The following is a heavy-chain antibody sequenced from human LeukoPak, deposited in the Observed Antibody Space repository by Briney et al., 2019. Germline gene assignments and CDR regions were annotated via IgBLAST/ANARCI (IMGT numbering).Heavy chain of an antibody. Sequence: GGPLRLSCAASGFRFSNYGMSWVRQAPGKGLEWVLAISGGGGSTSYTDSVKGRFTISRDNGTHSLYLQRNRLKATDTDVYSCSRIPFRGIKEVFDYWGQGTLVTVSS. CDR1: GFRFSNYG. J-gene: IGHJ4*02. CDR3: SRIPFRGIKEVFDY. D-gene: IGHD3-16*01. CDR2: ISGGGGST. V-gene: IGHV3-23*01.